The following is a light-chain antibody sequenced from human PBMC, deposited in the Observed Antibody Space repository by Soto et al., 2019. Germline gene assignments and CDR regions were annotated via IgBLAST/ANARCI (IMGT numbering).Light chain of an antibody. V-gene: IGLV2-14*01. CDR1: SSDIGGYNY. Sequence: QSVLTKPASVSGSPGQSITISCTGTSSDIGGYNYVSWYQQHPGKVPKLMIFEVSNRPSGVSYRFSGSKSGNTASLTISGLQAEDEADYYCSSYTGSSTLYVFGTGTNVTV. J-gene: IGLJ1*01. CDR2: EVS. CDR3: SSYTGSSTLYV.